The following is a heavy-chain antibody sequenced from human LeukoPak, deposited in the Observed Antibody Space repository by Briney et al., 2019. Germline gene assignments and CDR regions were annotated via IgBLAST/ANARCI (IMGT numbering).Heavy chain of an antibody. CDR3: ARAPYDSSGYYYAYYFDY. D-gene: IGHD3-22*01. CDR2: IYYSGST. CDR1: GGSISSGGYY. Sequence: PSETLSLTCTVSGGSISSGGYYWSWIRQHPGKGLEWIGYIYYSGSTYYNPSLKSRVTISVDTSKNQFSLKLSSVTAADTAVYYCARAPYDSSGYYYAYYFDYWGQGTLVTVSS. J-gene: IGHJ4*02. V-gene: IGHV4-31*03.